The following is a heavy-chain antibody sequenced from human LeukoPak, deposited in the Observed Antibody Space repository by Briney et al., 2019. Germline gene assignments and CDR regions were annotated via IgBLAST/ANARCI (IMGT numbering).Heavy chain of an antibody. Sequence: AGGSLRLSCTTPKFNFHNYGLTWVRQAPGKELEWVSSISGSGASTQYAASVQGRFTISRDNSKNTLYLQMNSLRAEDTAVYYCAKDLLPSHFGELGTGDAFDIWGQGTMVTVSS. CDR2: ISGSGAST. D-gene: IGHD3-10*01. V-gene: IGHV3-23*01. J-gene: IGHJ3*02. CDR3: AKDLLPSHFGELGTGDAFDI. CDR1: KFNFHNYG.